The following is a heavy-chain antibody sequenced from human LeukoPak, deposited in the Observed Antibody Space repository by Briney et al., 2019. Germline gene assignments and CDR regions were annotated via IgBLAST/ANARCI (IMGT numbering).Heavy chain of an antibody. CDR1: GFTFSSYA. D-gene: IGHD1-26*01. V-gene: IGHV3-23*01. J-gene: IGHJ4*02. Sequence: GGSLRLSCAASGFTFSSYAMSWVRQAPGKGLEWVSTISGSGGSTYYADSVKGRFTISRDNSKNTLYLQMNSLRAEDTAVYYCAKDVGKWESLHFFDYWGQGTLVTVSS. CDR2: ISGSGGST. CDR3: AKDVGKWESLHFFDY.